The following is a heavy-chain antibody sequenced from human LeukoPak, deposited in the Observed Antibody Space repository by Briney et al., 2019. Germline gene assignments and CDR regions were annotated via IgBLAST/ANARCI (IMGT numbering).Heavy chain of an antibody. V-gene: IGHV3-7*02. CDR2: IKQDGSEK. Sequence: GGSLRLSCAASGLTFSSYWMSWVRQAPGKGLEWVANIKQDGSEKYYVDSVKGRFTISRDNAKNSLYLQMNSLRAEDTAVYYCARWVQGYYGMDVWGQGTTVTVSS. J-gene: IGHJ6*02. CDR1: GLTFSSYW. CDR3: ARWVQGYYGMDV. D-gene: IGHD3-10*01.